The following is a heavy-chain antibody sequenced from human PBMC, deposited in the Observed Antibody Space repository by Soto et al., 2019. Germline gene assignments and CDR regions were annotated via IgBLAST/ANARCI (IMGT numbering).Heavy chain of an antibody. J-gene: IGHJ1*01. CDR2: INAGNGNT. D-gene: IGHD3-22*01. CDR3: ARDRDSMTYYYDSSGYYSPSFQH. Sequence: ASVKVSCKASGYTFTSYAMHWVRQAPGQRLEWMGWINAGNGNTKYSQKFQGRVTITRDTSASTAYMELSSLRSEDTAVYYCARDRDSMTYYYDSSGYYSPSFQHWGQGTLVTVSS. CDR1: GYTFTSYA. V-gene: IGHV1-3*01.